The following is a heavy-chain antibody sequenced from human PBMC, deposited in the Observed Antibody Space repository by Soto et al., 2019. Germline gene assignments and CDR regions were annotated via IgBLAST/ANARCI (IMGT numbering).Heavy chain of an antibody. CDR1: GYTFTSYD. J-gene: IGHJ4*02. CDR2: MNPNSGNT. V-gene: IGHV1-8*01. D-gene: IGHD6-19*01. CDR3: ARALGSGWYFDY. Sequence: SVKVSFKASGYTFTSYDINWVRQATGQGLEWMGWMNPNSGNTGYAQKFQGRVTMTRNTSISTAYMELSSLRSEDTAVYYCARALGSGWYFDYWGQGTLVTVSS.